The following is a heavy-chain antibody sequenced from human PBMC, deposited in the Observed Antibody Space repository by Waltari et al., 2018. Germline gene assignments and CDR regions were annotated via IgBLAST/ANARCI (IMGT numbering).Heavy chain of an antibody. V-gene: IGHV3-7*01. J-gene: IGHJ4*01. D-gene: IGHD6-19*01. CDR2: IKQDASEK. CDR3: AASVGVAPNY. CDR1: GLAFDNYW. Sequence: EVQLVESGGGLVQPGGSLGLSWAAAGLAFDNYWMTWVRQAPGKGLEGVANIKQDASEKYYVDSVKGRFTISRDNTKNSLYLQMNSLRAEDTAVYYCAASVGVAPNYWGHGTLVTVSS.